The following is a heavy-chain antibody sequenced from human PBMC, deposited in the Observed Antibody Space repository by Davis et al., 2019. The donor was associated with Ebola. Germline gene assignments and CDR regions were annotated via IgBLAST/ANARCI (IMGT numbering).Heavy chain of an antibody. D-gene: IGHD2-2*01. CDR1: GFTFSSFS. CDR2: ISSSSSPI. Sequence: GESLKISCAASGFTFSSFSMNWVRQAPGKGLEWVSYISSSSSPIYYADSVKGRFTISRDNAKNSLYLQMNSLRDEDTAVYYCARDLEPEAYHYYGMDVWGQGTTVTVSS. CDR3: ARDLEPEAYHYYGMDV. J-gene: IGHJ6*02. V-gene: IGHV3-48*02.